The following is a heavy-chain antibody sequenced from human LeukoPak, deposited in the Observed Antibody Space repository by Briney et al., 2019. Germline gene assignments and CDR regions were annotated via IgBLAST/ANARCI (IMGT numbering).Heavy chain of an antibody. CDR3: AKGYYDYVWGSYYFDY. CDR2: ISGSGGST. Sequence: PGGSLRLSCAASGFTFSSYAMSWVCQAPGKGLEWVSAISGSGGSTYYADSVKGRFTISRDNSRDTLYLQMNSLRDEDTAVYYCAKGYYDYVWGSYYFDYWGQGTLVTVSS. D-gene: IGHD3-16*01. CDR1: GFTFSSYA. J-gene: IGHJ4*02. V-gene: IGHV3-23*01.